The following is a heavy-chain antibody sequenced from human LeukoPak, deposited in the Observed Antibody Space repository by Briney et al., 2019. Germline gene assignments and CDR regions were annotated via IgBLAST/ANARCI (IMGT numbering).Heavy chain of an antibody. CDR3: SWNSVGYYYYYMDV. Sequence: GASVKVSCKASGGTFSSYAISWVRQAPGQGLEWMGGIIPIFGTANYAQKFRGRVTITTDESTSTAYMELSSLRSEDTAVYYCSWNSVGYYYYYMDVWGKGTTVTVSS. J-gene: IGHJ6*03. V-gene: IGHV1-69*05. CDR1: GGTFSSYA. D-gene: IGHD1-7*01. CDR2: IIPIFGTA.